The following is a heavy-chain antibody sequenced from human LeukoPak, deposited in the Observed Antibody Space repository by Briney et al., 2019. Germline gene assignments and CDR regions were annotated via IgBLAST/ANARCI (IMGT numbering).Heavy chain of an antibody. J-gene: IGHJ4*02. CDR2: IYYSGST. V-gene: IGHV4-59*08. CDR3: ARHGMVRGVIIGEVDY. CDR1: GGSISSYY. D-gene: IGHD3-10*01. Sequence: SETLSLTCTVSGGSISSYYWSWIRQPPGKGLEWIGYIYYSGSTHYNPSLKSRVTISVDTSKNEFSLKLSSVTAADTAVYYCARHGMVRGVIIGEVDYWGQGTLVTVSS.